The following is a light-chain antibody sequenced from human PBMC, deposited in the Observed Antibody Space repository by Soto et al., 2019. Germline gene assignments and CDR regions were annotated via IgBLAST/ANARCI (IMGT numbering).Light chain of an antibody. CDR1: QAVNTR. J-gene: IGKJ1*01. CDR3: QQYGSSGT. CDR2: GAS. Sequence: EIVLTQSPATLYSFPGDRVTLSCRASQAVNTRLAWYQHKPGQAPRLLIYGASNRASGIPDRFSGSGSGTDFTLTISRLEPEDFAVYYCQQYGSSGTFGQGTKVDIK. V-gene: IGKV3-20*01.